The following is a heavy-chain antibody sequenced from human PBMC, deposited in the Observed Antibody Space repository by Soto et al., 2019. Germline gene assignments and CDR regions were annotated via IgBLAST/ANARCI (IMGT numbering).Heavy chain of an antibody. V-gene: IGHV3-30*03. D-gene: IGHD3-10*01. J-gene: IGHJ6*02. CDR1: GFSFSSYD. CDR2: MSFDGSYK. Sequence: QEQLVESGGGAVQPGRSLRLSCTASGFSFSSYDMHWVRQAPGEGLEWVSAMSFDGSYKHYADSVKGRFTNSRDNSENTLYLQMNGLRPEDTAVYFCARGMIRGVVYYGVEVWGQGTTVTVS. CDR3: ARGMIRGVVYYGVEV.